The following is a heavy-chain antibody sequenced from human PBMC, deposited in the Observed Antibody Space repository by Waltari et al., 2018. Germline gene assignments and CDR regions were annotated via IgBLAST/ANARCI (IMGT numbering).Heavy chain of an antibody. CDR3: ARDAQGDYGWFDP. CDR1: GGSISSSSYY. V-gene: IGHV4-39*07. D-gene: IGHD4-17*01. CDR2: IYYSGRT. Sequence: QLQLQESGPGLVKPSETLSLTCTVSGGSISSSSYYWGWIRQPPGKGLEWIGSIYYSGRTYSNPALKSRVTRSVDTSKNQFSLKLSSVTAADTAVYYCARDAQGDYGWFDPWGQGTLVTVSS. J-gene: IGHJ5*02.